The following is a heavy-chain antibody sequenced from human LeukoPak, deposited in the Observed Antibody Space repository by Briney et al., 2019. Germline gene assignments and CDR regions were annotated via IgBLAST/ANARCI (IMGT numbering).Heavy chain of an antibody. D-gene: IGHD1-14*01. CDR1: GYTFTSYA. Sequence: ASVKVSCKASGYTFTSYAMHWVRQAPGQRLEWMGWINAGNGNTKYSQKFQGRVTITRDTSASTAYMELSSLRSEDTAVYYCARDPTGYYGIDVWGKGTTVTVSS. CDR2: INAGNGNT. CDR3: ARDPTGYYGIDV. V-gene: IGHV1-3*01. J-gene: IGHJ6*04.